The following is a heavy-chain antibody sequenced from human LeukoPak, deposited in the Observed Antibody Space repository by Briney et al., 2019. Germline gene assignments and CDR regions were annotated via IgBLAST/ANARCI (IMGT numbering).Heavy chain of an antibody. D-gene: IGHD6-19*01. V-gene: IGHV3-7*01. CDR1: GFTFSRYW. J-gene: IGHJ6*03. CDR3: ASVSITVAERDYMDV. Sequence: GGSLRLSCAGSGFTFSRYWMSWIRQAPGKGLEWVANIKQDGSEKYYVGSVKGRFTISRDNAKNSLSLQMNSLRAEDTAVYYCASVSITVAERDYMDVWGKGTTVTVSS. CDR2: IKQDGSEK.